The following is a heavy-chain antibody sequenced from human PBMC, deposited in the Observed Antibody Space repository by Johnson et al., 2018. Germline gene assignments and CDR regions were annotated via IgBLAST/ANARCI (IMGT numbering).Heavy chain of an antibody. D-gene: IGHD3-22*01. CDR3: ARDGTHYYDSSGYYYPLQYFQH. J-gene: IGHJ1*01. CDR1: GGTFSSYA. V-gene: IGHV1-69*12. CDR2: IIPIFGTA. Sequence: QVQLVQSGAEVKKPGSSVKVSCKASGGTFSSYAISLVRQAPGQGLEWMGGIIPIFGTANYAQKFQGRVTITADESTSTAYMELSSLRSEDTAVYYCARDGTHYYDSSGYYYPLQYFQHWGQGTLVTVSA.